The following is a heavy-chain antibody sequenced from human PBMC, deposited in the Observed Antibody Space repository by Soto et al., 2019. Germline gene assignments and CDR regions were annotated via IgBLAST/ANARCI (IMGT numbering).Heavy chain of an antibody. Sequence: GGSLRLSCASSGFTVRSNYMSLVRQAPGKGLEWVSVIYSGGSTYYADSVKGRFTISRDNSKNTLYLQMNSLRAEDTAVYYCARAPIIPGFFDYWGQGTLVTVSS. V-gene: IGHV3-53*01. J-gene: IGHJ4*02. CDR2: IYSGGST. CDR1: GFTVRSNY. CDR3: ARAPIIPGFFDY. D-gene: IGHD3-10*01.